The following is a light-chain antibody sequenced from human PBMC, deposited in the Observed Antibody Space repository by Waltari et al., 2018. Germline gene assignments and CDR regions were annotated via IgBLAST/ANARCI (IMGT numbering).Light chain of an antibody. Sequence: SYELKQPPSVSVSPGQTAKIPCSGDALSTNFAYWYQQRSGQAPVLVIFEDSKRPSGIPERFSGSTLGTRATLTISGAQVEDEADYYCYSKDTTGNQGVFGGGTKVTVL. CDR2: EDS. V-gene: IGLV3-10*01. J-gene: IGLJ3*02. CDR3: YSKDTTGNQGV. CDR1: ALSTNF.